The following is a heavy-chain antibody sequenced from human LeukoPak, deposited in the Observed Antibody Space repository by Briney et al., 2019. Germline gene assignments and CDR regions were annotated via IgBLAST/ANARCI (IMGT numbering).Heavy chain of an antibody. Sequence: SETLSLTCAVSGYSISSGYYRGWIRQPPGKGLEWIGSIYHSGSTYYNPSLKSRVTISVDTSKNQFSLKLSSVTAADTAVYYCARDFQRGYSYRYYYYGMDVWGQGTTVTVSS. D-gene: IGHD5-18*01. CDR1: GYSISSGYY. CDR3: ARDFQRGYSYRYYYYGMDV. J-gene: IGHJ6*02. CDR2: IYHSGST. V-gene: IGHV4-38-2*02.